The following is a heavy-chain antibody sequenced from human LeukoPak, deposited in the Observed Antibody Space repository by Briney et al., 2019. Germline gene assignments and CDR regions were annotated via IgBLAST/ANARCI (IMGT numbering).Heavy chain of an antibody. Sequence: SETLSLTCAVYGGSFSGYYWSWIRQPPGKGLEWIGEINHSGSTNYNPSLKSRVTISVDTSKNQFSLKLSSVTAADTAVYYCARCRTYYDFWSANKGRFDPWGQGTLVTVPS. V-gene: IGHV4-34*01. CDR3: ARCRTYYDFWSANKGRFDP. J-gene: IGHJ5*02. CDR1: GGSFSGYY. D-gene: IGHD3-3*01. CDR2: INHSGST.